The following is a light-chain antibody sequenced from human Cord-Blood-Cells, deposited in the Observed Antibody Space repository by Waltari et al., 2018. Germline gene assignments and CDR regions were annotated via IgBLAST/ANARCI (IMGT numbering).Light chain of an antibody. Sequence: DIVMQQSPATPSADPGERDTLSCRASQSVSRNLAWYQQKPGQAPRLLIYGASTRATGIPARFRGSGSGTECTLTINSLQSEDFAVYYCQQYNNWPLTFGGGTKVEIK. V-gene: IGKV3-15*01. CDR2: GAS. CDR3: QQYNNWPLT. CDR1: QSVSRN. J-gene: IGKJ4*01.